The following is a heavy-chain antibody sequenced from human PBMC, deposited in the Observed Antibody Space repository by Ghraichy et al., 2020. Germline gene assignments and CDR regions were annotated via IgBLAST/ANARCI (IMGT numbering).Heavy chain of an antibody. V-gene: IGHV3-7*03. CDR2: INQDGSEK. J-gene: IGHJ4*02. D-gene: IGHD1-26*01. Sequence: GESLNISCAASGFNFSDYWMSRVRQAPGKGLEWVANINQDGSEKYSVDSVKGRFTVSRDNAERSLYVQMDSLRAEDTAMYYCATSGILDYWGQGTLVIVSS. CDR3: ATSGILDY. CDR1: GFNFSDYW.